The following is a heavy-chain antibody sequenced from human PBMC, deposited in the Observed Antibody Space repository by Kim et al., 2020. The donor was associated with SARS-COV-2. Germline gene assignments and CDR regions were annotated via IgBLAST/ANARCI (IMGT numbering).Heavy chain of an antibody. CDR1: GFTFNIYS. CDR3: ARDYYGDYALDY. D-gene: IGHD4-17*01. J-gene: IGHJ4*02. CDR2: ISSTSSTI. V-gene: IGHV3-48*01. Sequence: GGSLRLSCAASGFTFNIYSMNWVRQAPGKGLEWISYISSTSSTIYYGDSVKGRFTISRDNAKNSLYLQMYSLRGEDTAVYYCARDYYGDYALDYWGQGTLITVSS.